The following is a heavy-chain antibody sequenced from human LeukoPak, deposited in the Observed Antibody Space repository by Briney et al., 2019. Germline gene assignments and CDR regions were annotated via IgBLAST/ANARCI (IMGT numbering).Heavy chain of an antibody. Sequence: SETLSLTCAVSGGSISSTGYCWAWIRQPPGKGLEWIGTIYYSGSTYHNTSLKSRLTMSVDTSRNQFSLKLSSVDAADTAVYYCAKAGVRYFDSSGLYAFDFWGQGTTVTVSS. CDR3: AKAGVRYFDSSGLYAFDF. CDR2: IYYSGST. D-gene: IGHD3-22*01. J-gene: IGHJ3*01. V-gene: IGHV4-39*01. CDR1: GGSISSTGYC.